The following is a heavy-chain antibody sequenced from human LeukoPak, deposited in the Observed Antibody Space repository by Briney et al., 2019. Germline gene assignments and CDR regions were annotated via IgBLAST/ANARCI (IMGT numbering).Heavy chain of an antibody. J-gene: IGHJ4*02. V-gene: IGHV1-24*01. D-gene: IGHD3/OR15-3a*01. CDR2: LDREERENGET. Sequence: ASVKLSCKVSGYTLTEFSMHWVRQAPGKGLEWVGDLDREERENGETIYAQKFQGRVTMTEDTSTDTAYMELRSLRSEDTAVYYCATLDRPSGLDYFDYWGQGTLVTVSS. CDR1: GYTLTEFS. CDR3: ATLDRPSGLDYFDY.